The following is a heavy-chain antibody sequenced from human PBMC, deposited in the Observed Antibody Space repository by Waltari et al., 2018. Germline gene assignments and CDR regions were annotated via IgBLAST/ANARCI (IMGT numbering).Heavy chain of an antibody. D-gene: IGHD3-16*01. CDR2: IWYDGEIK. CDR3: ARDPMGVPNAFAI. Sequence: QVHLVESGGGVVQPGRTLTVSCEASGFSVSNYGMHWVRQVPGKGLEWVAVIWYDGEIKYYGDSMKGRFTISRDNSKNTLSLQMNSLRAEDTAIYYCARDPMGVPNAFAIWGQGTMVTVSS. CDR1: GFSVSNYG. V-gene: IGHV3-33*01. J-gene: IGHJ3*02.